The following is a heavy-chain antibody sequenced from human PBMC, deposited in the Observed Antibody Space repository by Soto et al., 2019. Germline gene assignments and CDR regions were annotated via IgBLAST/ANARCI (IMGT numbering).Heavy chain of an antibody. CDR3: DRTAYGKDYLDT. CDR2: IFYSGTS. CDR1: GGAIISGNGC. V-gene: IGHV4-30-4*01. J-gene: IGHJ4*02. D-gene: IGHD3-10*01. Sequence: LSLTFTSSGGAIISGNGCLIWIRQPPGKGLEWIGYIFYSGTSYYNPSLKSRLTISVDTSKNQFSLKLSSVTAADTAVYYCDRTAYGKDYLDTCGQGSLV.